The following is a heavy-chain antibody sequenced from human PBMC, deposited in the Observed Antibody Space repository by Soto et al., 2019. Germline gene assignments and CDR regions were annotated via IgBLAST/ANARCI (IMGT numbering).Heavy chain of an antibody. CDR1: GGSISSYY. Sequence: SETLSLTCTVSGGSISSYYWSWIRQPPGKGLEWIGYIYYSGSTNYNPSLKSRVTISVDTSKNQFSLKLSSVTAADTAVYYCARVQATVTRIFDYWGQGTLVTVSS. D-gene: IGHD4-17*01. J-gene: IGHJ4*02. CDR2: IYYSGST. V-gene: IGHV4-59*01. CDR3: ARVQATVTRIFDY.